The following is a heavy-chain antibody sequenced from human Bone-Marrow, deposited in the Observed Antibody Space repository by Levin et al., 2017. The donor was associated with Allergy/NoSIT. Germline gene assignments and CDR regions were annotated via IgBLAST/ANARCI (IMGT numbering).Heavy chain of an antibody. Sequence: SQTLSLTCTVSGGSISSSSYYWGWIRQPPGKGLEWIGSIYYSGSTYYNPSLKSRVTISVDTSKNQFSLKLSSVTAADTAVYYCATYDGAAGDQGYFDYWGQGTLVTVSS. CDR1: GGSISSSSYY. V-gene: IGHV4-39*01. CDR3: ATYDGAAGDQGYFDY. D-gene: IGHD3-22*01. CDR2: IYYSGST. J-gene: IGHJ4*02.